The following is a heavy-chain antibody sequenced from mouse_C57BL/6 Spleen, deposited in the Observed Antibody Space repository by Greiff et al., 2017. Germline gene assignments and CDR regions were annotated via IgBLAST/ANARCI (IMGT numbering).Heavy chain of an antibody. CDR2: IYPGSGNT. D-gene: IGHD1-1*01. J-gene: IGHJ2*01. Sequence: VQLQQSGAELVRPGASVKLSCKASGYTFTDYYINWVKQRPGQGLEWIARIYPGSGNTYYNEKFKGKATLTAEKSSSTAYMQLSSLTSEDSAVYFCATWAITTVVAFDYWGQGTTLTVSS. CDR3: ATWAITTVVAFDY. CDR1: GYTFTDYY. V-gene: IGHV1-76*01.